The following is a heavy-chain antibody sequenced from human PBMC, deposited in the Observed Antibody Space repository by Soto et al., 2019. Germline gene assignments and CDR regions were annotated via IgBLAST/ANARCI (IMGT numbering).Heavy chain of an antibody. J-gene: IGHJ4*02. V-gene: IGHV3-23*01. Sequence: AGGSLRLSCAGSGFIFGHYAMTWVRQAPGKGLEWISAISGRGDSTYYADAVKGRFTISRDNSKNTLYLQMNSLRFDDTAVYYCAKDGRITIFGVVTQLDYWGQGTLVTVSS. D-gene: IGHD3-3*01. CDR2: ISGRGDST. CDR1: GFIFGHYA. CDR3: AKDGRITIFGVVTQLDY.